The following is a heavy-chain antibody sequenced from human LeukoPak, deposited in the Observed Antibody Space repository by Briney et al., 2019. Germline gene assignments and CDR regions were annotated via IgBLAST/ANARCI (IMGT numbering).Heavy chain of an antibody. CDR2: ISSSGDII. CDR1: GLTFSIYE. J-gene: IGHJ3*02. Sequence: GGSLRLSCEASGLTFSIYEMNWVRLAPGKGLEWVSFISSSGDIIHYADSVKGRFTISRDNAKNSLYLQMNSLRAEDTAVYYCARGGSTGYNYDAFDMWGQGTMVAVSS. CDR3: ARGGSTGYNYDAFDM. D-gene: IGHD3-22*01. V-gene: IGHV3-48*03.